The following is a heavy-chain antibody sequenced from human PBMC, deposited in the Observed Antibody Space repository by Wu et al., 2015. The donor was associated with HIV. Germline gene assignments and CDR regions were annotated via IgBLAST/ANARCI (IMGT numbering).Heavy chain of an antibody. CDR1: GYTFISYY. Sequence: QAQLVQSGTELKKPGASLKVSCKASGYTFISYYIHWVRQVPGQRLEWMGWINPKSTGALYADNFQGRVTMTSDTSINTAYMELTRLTSDDTAVYYCTRDELFRVDDAFDMWGQGTLVTVSS. D-gene: IGHD2-15*01. V-gene: IGHV1-2*02. CDR2: INPKSTGA. J-gene: IGHJ3*02. CDR3: TRDELFRVDDAFDM.